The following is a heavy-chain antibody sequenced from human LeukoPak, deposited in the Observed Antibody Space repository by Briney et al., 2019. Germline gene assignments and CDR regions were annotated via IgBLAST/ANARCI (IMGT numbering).Heavy chain of an antibody. CDR1: GFSFSSYG. CDR2: ISYDGDNK. V-gene: IGHV3-30*03. CDR3: ARVRYNWNDEALFDY. D-gene: IGHD1-1*01. J-gene: IGHJ4*02. Sequence: PGMSLTLSCSASGFSFSSYGRHWVRQAPARGLEWVAGISYDGDNKYHADSVKGRFTISRDNSKHTLYLQMNSLRAEDTAVYYCARVRYNWNDEALFDYWGQGTLVTVSS.